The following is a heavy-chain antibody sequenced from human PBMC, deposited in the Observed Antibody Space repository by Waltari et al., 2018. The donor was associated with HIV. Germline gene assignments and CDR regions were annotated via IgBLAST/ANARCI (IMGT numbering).Heavy chain of an antibody. CDR1: GFMFSEYD. CDR3: ARGPHSSFDYWGGYPF. Sequence: EVKLVESGGGLVQPGGSLRLSCAASGFMFSEYDMHWVRQITGKGLEWVSEITTTGDTFYPDSVKGRFTISRENADRSFYLQMNDLKVGDTAVYYCARGPHSSFDYWGGYPFWGQGTLVTVSA. CDR2: ITTTGDT. D-gene: IGHD2-21*01. J-gene: IGHJ4*02. V-gene: IGHV3-13*01.